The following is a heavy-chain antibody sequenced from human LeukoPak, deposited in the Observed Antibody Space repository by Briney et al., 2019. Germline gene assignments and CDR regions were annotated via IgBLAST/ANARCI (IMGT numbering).Heavy chain of an antibody. V-gene: IGHV3-30*18. CDR3: AKPLYSSSSGFEY. CDR2: ISHDGSKK. Sequence: GGSLRLSCAASGLTFSSYGMHWVRQAPGKGLEWVAIISHDGSKKYYADSVKGRFTISRDNSKNTLYLQMNSLRAEDTAVYYCAKPLYSSSSGFEYWGQGTLVTVSS. J-gene: IGHJ4*02. D-gene: IGHD6-6*01. CDR1: GLTFSSYG.